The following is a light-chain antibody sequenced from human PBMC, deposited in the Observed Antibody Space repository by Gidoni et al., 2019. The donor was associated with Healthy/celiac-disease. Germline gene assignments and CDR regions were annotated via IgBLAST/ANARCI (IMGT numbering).Light chain of an antibody. CDR1: QSISSY. CDR2: AAS. CDR3: QQSYSTPPT. Sequence: DIQMTQSPSSLSATVGDRVTITCRASQSISSYLNWYQQKPGKDPTLLIYAASSLQSGVPSRFSGSVSGTDVTLTISSLQPEDFATYDCQQSYSTPPTFGQGTKLEIK. J-gene: IGKJ2*01. V-gene: IGKV1-39*01.